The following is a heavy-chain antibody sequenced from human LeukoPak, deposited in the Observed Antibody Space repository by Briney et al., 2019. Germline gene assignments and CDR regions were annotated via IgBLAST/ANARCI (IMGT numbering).Heavy chain of an antibody. CDR1: GYSFTTYW. CDR2: IYPGDSDT. Sequence: GESLKISCKALGYSFTTYWIAWVRQMPGRGVDWMGIIYPGDSDTTYSPSFQGQVTISVDKSISTAYLQWSSLKASDTAMYYCARRGYDSSGYTEAFDIWGQGTMVTVSS. V-gene: IGHV5-51*01. CDR3: ARRGYDSSGYTEAFDI. J-gene: IGHJ3*02. D-gene: IGHD3-22*01.